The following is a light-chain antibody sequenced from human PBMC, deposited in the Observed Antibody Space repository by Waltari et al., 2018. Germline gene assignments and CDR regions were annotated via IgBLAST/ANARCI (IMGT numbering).Light chain of an antibody. Sequence: QSALTQPPSASGSPGQSVTIPCTGTSSDVAGYNYVSWSQQPPGNPPKPMIYEVSKRPSGVPDRFSGSKSGNTASLTVSGLQAEDEADYYCSSYAGSDNFVIFGGGTKLTVL. CDR3: SSYAGSDNFVI. J-gene: IGLJ2*01. V-gene: IGLV2-8*01. CDR1: SSDVAGYNY. CDR2: EVS.